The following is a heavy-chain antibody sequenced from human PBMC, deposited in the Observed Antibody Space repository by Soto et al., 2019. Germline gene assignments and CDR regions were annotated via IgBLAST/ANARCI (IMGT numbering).Heavy chain of an antibody. CDR2: IYYSGST. D-gene: IGHD3-3*01. J-gene: IGHJ5*02. Sequence: PSETLSLTCTASGGSISSGGYYWSWIRQHPGKGLEWIGYIYYSGSTYYNPSLKSRVTISVDTSKNQFSLKLSSVTAADTAVYYCARVATPYYDFWSGYYHWFDPWGQGTLVTVSS. CDR3: ARVATPYYDFWSGYYHWFDP. V-gene: IGHV4-31*03. CDR1: GGSISSGGYY.